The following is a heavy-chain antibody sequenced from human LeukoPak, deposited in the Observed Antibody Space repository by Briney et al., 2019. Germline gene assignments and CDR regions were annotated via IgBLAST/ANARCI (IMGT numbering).Heavy chain of an antibody. CDR2: MNPNSGGT. CDR3: ATSSGYSHTWGAFDY. CDR1: GYTFTKYY. D-gene: IGHD5-18*01. V-gene: IGHV1-2*02. Sequence: ASVKVSCTTSGYTFTKYYMHWVRQAPGQGLEWMGWMNPNSGGTNYTQKFQGGVTMTRDTSINTAYMELSRLKSDDTAVYYCATSSGYSHTWGAFDYWGQGALVTVSS. J-gene: IGHJ4*02.